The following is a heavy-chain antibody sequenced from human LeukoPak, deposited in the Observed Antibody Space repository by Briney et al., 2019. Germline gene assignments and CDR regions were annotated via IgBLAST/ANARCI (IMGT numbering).Heavy chain of an antibody. CDR2: IIPIFGIA. CDR3: ARDAEDSSGYSLDY. V-gene: IGHV1-69*04. J-gene: IGHJ4*02. D-gene: IGHD3-22*01. CDR1: GGTFSSYA. Sequence: GASVKVSCKASGGTFSSYAISWVRQAPGQGLEWMGRIIPIFGIANYAQKFQGRVTITADKSTSTAYMELSSLRSEDTAMYYCARDAEDSSGYSLDYWGQGTLVTVSS.